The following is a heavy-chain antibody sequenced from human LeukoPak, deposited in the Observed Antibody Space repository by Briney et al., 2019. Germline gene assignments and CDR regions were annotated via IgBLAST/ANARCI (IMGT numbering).Heavy chain of an antibody. CDR3: ARERESSSFDY. J-gene: IGHJ4*02. V-gene: IGHV3-30-3*01. CDR2: ISYDGSNK. Sequence: PGGSLRLSCAASGFNFNTHMHWVRQAPGKGLEWVAVISYDGSNKYYADSVKGRFTISRDNSKNTLYLQMNSLRAEDTAVYYCARERESSSFDYWGQGTLVTVSS. D-gene: IGHD6-6*01. CDR1: GFNFNTH.